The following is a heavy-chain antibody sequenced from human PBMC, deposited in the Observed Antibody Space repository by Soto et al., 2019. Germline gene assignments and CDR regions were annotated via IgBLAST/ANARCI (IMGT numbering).Heavy chain of an antibody. D-gene: IGHD1-7*01. CDR2: ISASGDNT. Sequence: GGSLRLSCAASGFTFNRYGMSWVRQAPGKGLEWVSAISASGDNTYYADSVKGRFTISRDSSNNALYLQMNSLRADDTALYYCVKLRLELLYLDSWGLGALVTVSS. CDR1: GFTFNRYG. J-gene: IGHJ4*02. V-gene: IGHV3-23*01. CDR3: VKLRLELLYLDS.